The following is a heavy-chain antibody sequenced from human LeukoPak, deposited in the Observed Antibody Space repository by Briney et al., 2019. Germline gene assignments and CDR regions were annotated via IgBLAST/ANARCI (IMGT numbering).Heavy chain of an antibody. D-gene: IGHD1-26*01. CDR1: GFTFSSYS. CDR3: ARDKVVGATALDY. V-gene: IGHV3-7*01. CDR2: IKQDGSEK. Sequence: GGSLRLSCAASGFTFSSYSMSWVRQAPGKGLEWVANIKQDGSEKYYVDSVKGRFTISRDNAKNSLYLQMNSLRAEDTAVYYCARDKVVGATALDYWGQGTLVTVSS. J-gene: IGHJ4*02.